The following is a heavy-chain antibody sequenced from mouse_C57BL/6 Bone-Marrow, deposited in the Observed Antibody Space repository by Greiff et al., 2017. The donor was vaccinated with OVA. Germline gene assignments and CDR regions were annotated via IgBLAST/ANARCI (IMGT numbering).Heavy chain of an antibody. CDR1: GYTFTSYW. J-gene: IGHJ1*03. Sequence: QVQLKQPGAELVKPGASVKLSCKASGYTFTSYWMHWVKQRPGQGLEWIGMIHPNSSSTNYNEKFKSKATLTVDKSSSTAYMQLSSLTSGDSAVYYAAKRGGNSYFDVWGTGTTVTVSS. CDR2: IHPNSSST. CDR3: AKRGGNSYFDV. V-gene: IGHV1-64*01.